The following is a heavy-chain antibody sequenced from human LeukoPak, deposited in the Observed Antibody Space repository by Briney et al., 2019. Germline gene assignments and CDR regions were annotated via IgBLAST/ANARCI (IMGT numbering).Heavy chain of an antibody. D-gene: IGHD3-3*01. CDR1: GGSISSYY. CDR3: STTSGYSHDAFDI. J-gene: IGHJ3*02. V-gene: IGHV4-59*01. Sequence: PSETLSLTXAVSGGSISSYYWSWIRQTPGKGLEWLGYIYYSGSTNDNPSLKSRVTISVDTSKNQFSLKLSSVTAADTAVYYCSTTSGYSHDAFDIWGQGTMVTV. CDR2: IYYSGST.